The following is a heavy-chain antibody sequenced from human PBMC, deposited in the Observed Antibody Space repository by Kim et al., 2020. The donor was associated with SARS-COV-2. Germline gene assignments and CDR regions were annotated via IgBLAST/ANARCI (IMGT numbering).Heavy chain of an antibody. CDR1: GGSISSSSYY. V-gene: IGHV4-39*01. D-gene: IGHD2-15*01. Sequence: SETLSLTCTVSGGSISSSSYYWGWIRQPPGKGLEWIGSIYYSGSTYYNPSLKSRVTISVDTSKNQFSLKLSSVTAADTAVYYCARQERIVVVVAAKRWFDPWGQGTLVTVSS. J-gene: IGHJ5*02. CDR2: IYYSGST. CDR3: ARQERIVVVVAAKRWFDP.